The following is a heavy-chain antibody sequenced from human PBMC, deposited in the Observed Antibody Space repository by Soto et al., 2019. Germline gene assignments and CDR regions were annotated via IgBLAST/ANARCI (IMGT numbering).Heavy chain of an antibody. V-gene: IGHV3-7*01. Sequence: EVQLVESGGGLVQPGGSLRLSCAASGFLFRNYWMTWVRQAPGKGLEWVANIKEDGNEKYYVDSVKGRFTISRDNAKNSLDLQMNSLRAEDTAVYYWARPYYDQIWGSYRSPFDYWGQGTLVTVAS. CDR1: GFLFRNYW. CDR3: ARPYYDQIWGSYRSPFDY. J-gene: IGHJ4*02. CDR2: IKEDGNEK. D-gene: IGHD3-16*02.